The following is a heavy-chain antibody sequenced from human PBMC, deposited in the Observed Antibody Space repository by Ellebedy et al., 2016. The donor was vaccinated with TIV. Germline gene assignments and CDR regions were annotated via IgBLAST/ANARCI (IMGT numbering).Heavy chain of an antibody. CDR2: ISAHNGDT. D-gene: IGHD6-19*01. J-gene: IGHJ5*02. CDR3: ARHLEQSRFET. V-gene: IGHV1-18*04. CDR1: GYTFTNYG. Sequence: ASVKVSXXASGYTFTNYGISWVRQAPGQGLEWMGWISAHNGDTKYAQTFQGRLTMTTDTSTSTAYMELRSLGSDDTAVYYCARHLEQSRFETWGQGTLITVSS.